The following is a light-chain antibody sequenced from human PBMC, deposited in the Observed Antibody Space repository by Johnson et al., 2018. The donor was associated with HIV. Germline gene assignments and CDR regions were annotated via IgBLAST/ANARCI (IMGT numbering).Light chain of an antibody. V-gene: IGLV1-51*02. CDR3: GTWDASLSVNV. Sequence: SVLTQPPSVSAAPGQKVTISCSGTTSNIGNNYVSWYRQLPGTAPKLLIYEDNKRPSGIPDRFSGSKSGTSATLGITGLQTGDEAVYYCGTWDASLSVNVFGRGTKVTGL. J-gene: IGLJ1*01. CDR1: TSNIGNNY. CDR2: EDN.